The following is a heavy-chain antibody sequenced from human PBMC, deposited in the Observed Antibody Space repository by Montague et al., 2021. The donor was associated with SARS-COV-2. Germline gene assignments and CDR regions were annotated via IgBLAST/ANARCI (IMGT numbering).Heavy chain of an antibody. CDR2: ISGSGGNT. V-gene: IGHV3-23*01. Sequence: SLRLSCAASGFTFSSYAMSWVRQAPGKGQERVSGISGSGGNTYYADSVKGRFTISRDNSKNTLYLQMNSLRAEDTAVYYCASLGYCSGGRCYSGDYWGQGILVTVSS. J-gene: IGHJ4*02. CDR1: GFTFSSYA. CDR3: ASLGYCSGGRCYSGDY. D-gene: IGHD2-15*01.